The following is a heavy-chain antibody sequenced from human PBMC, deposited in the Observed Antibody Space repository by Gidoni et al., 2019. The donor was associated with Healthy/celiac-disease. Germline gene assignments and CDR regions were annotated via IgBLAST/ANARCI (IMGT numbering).Heavy chain of an antibody. V-gene: IGHV4-34*01. D-gene: IGHD3-16*02. J-gene: IGHJ4*02. CDR3: ATRRANYVWGSYRRSNFDY. CDR1: GGSFRGYY. Sequence: QVQLQQWGAGLLKPSETLSPTCAVYGGSFRGYYWSWIRQPPGKGLEWIGEINHSGSTNYNPSLKSRVTISVDTSKNQFSLKLSSVTAADTAVYYCATRRANYVWGSYRRSNFDYWGQGTLVTVSS. CDR2: INHSGST.